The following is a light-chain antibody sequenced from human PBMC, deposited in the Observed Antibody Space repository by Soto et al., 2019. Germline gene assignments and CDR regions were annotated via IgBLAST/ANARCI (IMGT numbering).Light chain of an antibody. CDR1: QSVSSY. Sequence: EIVLTQSPSTLSLSPGERATLSCRASQSVSSYLAWYQQKPGQAPRLLIYDASNRATGIPDRFSGSGSGTDFTLTISSLQSEDFAVYYCQQYNNWPRTFGQGTKVDIK. CDR2: DAS. V-gene: IGKV3-11*01. CDR3: QQYNNWPRT. J-gene: IGKJ1*01.